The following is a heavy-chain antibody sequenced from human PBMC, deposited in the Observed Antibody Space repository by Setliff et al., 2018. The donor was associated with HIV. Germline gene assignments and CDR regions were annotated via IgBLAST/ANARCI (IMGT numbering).Heavy chain of an antibody. CDR3: ARDRHTSGWYPHNFDF. Sequence: PGGSLRLSCAASAFTFSNAWMNWVRQAPGKGLEWVAFTRYDESYSYYADSVKGRFIISKDKSKSTLYLQMNSLRTEDTAVYYCARDRHTSGWYPHNFDFWGQGTLVTVSS. D-gene: IGHD6-19*01. J-gene: IGHJ4*02. CDR2: TRYDESYS. V-gene: IGHV3-30*02. CDR1: AFTFSNAW.